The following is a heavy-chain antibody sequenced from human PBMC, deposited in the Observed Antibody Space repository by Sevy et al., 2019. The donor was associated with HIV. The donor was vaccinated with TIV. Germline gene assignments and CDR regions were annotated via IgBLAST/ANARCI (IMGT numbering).Heavy chain of an antibody. CDR1: GFIFANYA. J-gene: IGHJ5*02. CDR3: AKREPTNWFDP. CDR2: ISASGGNT. V-gene: IGHV3-23*01. Sequence: GGSLRLSCAASGFIFANYAMNWVRQAPGRGLEWVSVISASGGNTNYVDSVKDRFTISRDNSKNTVYLQMNSLRAEDTAIYYCAKREPTNWFDPWGQGTLVTVSS. D-gene: IGHD4-4*01.